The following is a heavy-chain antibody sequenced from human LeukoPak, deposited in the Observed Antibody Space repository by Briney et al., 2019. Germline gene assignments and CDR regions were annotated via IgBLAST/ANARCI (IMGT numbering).Heavy chain of an antibody. CDR3: ARQEYCSGGSCYTWFDP. Sequence: GESLKISCKGSGYSFTNYWIAWVRQMPGKGLEWMGMIYPGDSDIRYSPSFQGQVTISADKSISTAYLQWSSLKASDTAMYYCARQEYCSGGSCYTWFDPWGQGTLVTVSS. CDR2: IYPGDSDI. D-gene: IGHD2-15*01. V-gene: IGHV5-51*01. J-gene: IGHJ5*02. CDR1: GYSFTNYW.